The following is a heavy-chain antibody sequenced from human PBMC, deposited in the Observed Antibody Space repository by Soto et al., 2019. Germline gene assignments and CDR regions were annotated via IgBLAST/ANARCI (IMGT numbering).Heavy chain of an antibody. D-gene: IGHD1-26*01. CDR1: GFTFSSYA. CDR3: AKVPWDLYFFYYMDV. J-gene: IGHJ6*03. Sequence: GGSLRLSCAASGFTFSSYAMSWVRQAPGKGLEWVSAISGRGDTTYHADSVKGRFTISRDTSKDTLYLQMNSLRAEDTAVYYCAKVPWDLYFFYYMDVWGKGTTVTVSS. CDR2: ISGRGDTT. V-gene: IGHV3-23*01.